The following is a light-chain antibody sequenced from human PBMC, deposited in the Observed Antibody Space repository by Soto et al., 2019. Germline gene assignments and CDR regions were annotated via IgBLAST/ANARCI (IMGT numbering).Light chain of an antibody. Sequence: DIQMTQSPSSLSASVGDRVTITCRASQAIGNYLAWYQQKPGKVPKLLIYTASTLQSGVPFRFSGSASGTYFTLTISSLQPEDGATYYCQKYNSAPWTFGQGTKVQIK. CDR3: QKYNSAPWT. J-gene: IGKJ1*01. CDR1: QAIGNY. V-gene: IGKV1-27*01. CDR2: TAS.